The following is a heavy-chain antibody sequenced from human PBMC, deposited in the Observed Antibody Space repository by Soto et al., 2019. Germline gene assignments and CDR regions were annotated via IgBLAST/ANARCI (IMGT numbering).Heavy chain of an antibody. D-gene: IGHD7-27*01. CDR1: GYTFTSYD. CDR3: ARALRTGDGYYFDY. J-gene: IGHJ4*02. CDR2: ISAYNGNT. V-gene: IGHV1-18*01. Sequence: ASVKVSCKASGYTFTSYDINWARQATGQGLEWMGWISAYNGNTNYAQKLQGRVTMTTDTSTSTAYMELRSLRSDDTAVYYCARALRTGDGYYFDYWGQGTLVTVSS.